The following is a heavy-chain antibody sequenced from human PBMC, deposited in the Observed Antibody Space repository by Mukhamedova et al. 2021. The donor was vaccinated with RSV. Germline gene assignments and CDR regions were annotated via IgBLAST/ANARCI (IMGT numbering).Heavy chain of an antibody. J-gene: IGHJ5*01. D-gene: IGHD7-27*01. Sequence: GKGLEWISTISGNDGDAVYAESVKGRFTISKDKSKNTLFLQMTSLRVEDTAVYYCAKDWAPPVAILNWFDSWGQGTLVTVSS. CDR3: AKDWAPPVAILNWFDS. V-gene: IGHV3-23*01. CDR2: ISGNDGDA.